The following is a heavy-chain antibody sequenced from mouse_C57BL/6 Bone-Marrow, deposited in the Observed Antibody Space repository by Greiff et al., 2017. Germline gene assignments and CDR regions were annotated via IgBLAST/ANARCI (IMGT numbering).Heavy chain of an antibody. J-gene: IGHJ1*03. CDR3: VILRDWYFDV. CDR1: GYTFTDYY. CDR2: IDPSDSYT. V-gene: IGHV1-69*01. D-gene: IGHD1-1*01. Sequence: VQLQESGAELVRPGASVKLSCKASGYTFTDYYINWVKQRPGQGLEWIGEIDPSDSYTNYNQKFKGKSTLTVDKSSSTAYMQLSSLTSEDSAVYYCVILRDWYFDVWGTGTTVTVSS.